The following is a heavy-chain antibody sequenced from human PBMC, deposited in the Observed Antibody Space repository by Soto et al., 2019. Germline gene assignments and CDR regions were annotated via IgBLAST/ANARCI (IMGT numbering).Heavy chain of an antibody. D-gene: IGHD3-16*01. V-gene: IGHV3-23*01. Sequence: GGSLRLSCAASGFTFSNYAMSWVRQAPGKGLEWVSLVSATAGTTYYTDSVKGRFTISRDNSRNTVYLQMNSLRADETAVYYCAKNRLAGGFDYWGQGTLVPVSS. CDR2: VSATAGTT. CDR1: GFTFSNYA. CDR3: AKNRLAGGFDY. J-gene: IGHJ4*02.